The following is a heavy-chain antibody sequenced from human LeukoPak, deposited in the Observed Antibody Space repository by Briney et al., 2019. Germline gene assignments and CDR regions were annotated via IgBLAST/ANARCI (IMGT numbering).Heavy chain of an antibody. Sequence: GGSLRLSCAASGFTVSSNYMSWGRQAPGQGLGWVSVIYSGGSTYYADSVKGRAFISRDDSRNTESLQMSGLRIDATALYYCARGSAMLVVLGWYFDLWGRGTVVTVSS. CDR3: ARGSAMLVVLGWYFDL. CDR1: GFTVSSNY. D-gene: IGHD6-6*01. J-gene: IGHJ2*01. V-gene: IGHV3-53*05. CDR2: IYSGGST.